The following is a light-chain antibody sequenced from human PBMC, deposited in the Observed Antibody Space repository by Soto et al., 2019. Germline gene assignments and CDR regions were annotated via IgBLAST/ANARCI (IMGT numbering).Light chain of an antibody. CDR3: CSHAGSYTYV. J-gene: IGLJ1*01. CDR1: SSDVGGYNY. Sequence: QSALTQPRSVSGSPEQSLTISCTGTSSDVGGYNYVSWYQQHPGKVPKLMIYDVTKRPSGVPDRFSGSKSGNTASLTISGLQSEDEADYYCCSHAGSYTYVFGTGTKVSVL. CDR2: DVT. V-gene: IGLV2-11*01.